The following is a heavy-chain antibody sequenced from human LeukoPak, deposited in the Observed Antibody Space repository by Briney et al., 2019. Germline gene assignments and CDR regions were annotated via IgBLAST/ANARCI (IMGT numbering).Heavy chain of an antibody. V-gene: IGHV4-30-4*08. CDR2: INHSGST. CDR3: ARGGGGYYYYYFDY. J-gene: IGHJ4*02. CDR1: GGSISSGDYY. D-gene: IGHD3-22*01. Sequence: SQTLSLTCTVSGGSISSGDYYWSWIRQPPGKGLEWIGEINHSGSTNYNPSLKSRVTISVDTSKNQFSLKLSSVTAADTAVYYCARGGGGYYYYYFDYWGQGTLVTVSS.